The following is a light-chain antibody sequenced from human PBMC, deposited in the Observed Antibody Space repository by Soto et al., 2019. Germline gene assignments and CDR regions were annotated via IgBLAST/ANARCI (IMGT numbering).Light chain of an antibody. Sequence: DIQMTQSPSTLSASVGDRVAITCRASQSVRSWLAWYQQKPGRAPKFLIYDASSLESGVPSRFSGSGSGTEFTLTISSLQADDFATYYCQQHNSYPWTFGQGTKVDIK. CDR1: QSVRSW. CDR3: QQHNSYPWT. V-gene: IGKV1-5*01. CDR2: DAS. J-gene: IGKJ1*01.